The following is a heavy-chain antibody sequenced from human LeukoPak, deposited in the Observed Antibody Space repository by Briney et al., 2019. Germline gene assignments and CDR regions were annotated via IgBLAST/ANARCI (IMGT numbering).Heavy chain of an antibody. V-gene: IGHV3-11*05. CDR1: GFTFGDDY. Sequence: GGSLRLSCAVSGFTFGDDYMSWIRQAPGQGLEWVSYISNSGGYTNYADSVAGRFTISRDNAENSLYLQMNSLRAEDTAVYYCARGRYPDAFDIWGQGTMVTVSS. CDR3: ARGRYPDAFDI. CDR2: ISNSGGYT. J-gene: IGHJ3*02. D-gene: IGHD3-9*01.